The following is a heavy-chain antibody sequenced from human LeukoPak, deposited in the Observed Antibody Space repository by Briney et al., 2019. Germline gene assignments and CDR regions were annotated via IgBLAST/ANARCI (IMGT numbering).Heavy chain of an antibody. CDR3: ARVFSNYYDSSGYPDY. J-gene: IGHJ4*02. Sequence: ASVKVSCKASGYTFSGYSMIWVRQAPGQGLEWMGWINTNTGNPTYAQGFIGRFVFSLDTSVSTAYLQISSLEAEDTAVYYCARVFSNYYDSSGYPDYWGQGTLVTVSS. V-gene: IGHV7-4-1*02. CDR2: INTNTGNP. CDR1: GYTFSGYS. D-gene: IGHD3-22*01.